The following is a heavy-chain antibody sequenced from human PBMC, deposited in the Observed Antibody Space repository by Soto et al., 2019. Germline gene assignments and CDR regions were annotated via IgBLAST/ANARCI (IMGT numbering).Heavy chain of an antibody. CDR2: IIPIFGTA. CDR1: GCTFSSYA. J-gene: IGHJ6*02. CDR3: ARSFDYSSGWYLAQPLSIGPQPKFLDYYYGMDV. V-gene: IGHV1-69*13. D-gene: IGHD6-19*01. Sequence: ASVKVSCKASGCTFSSYAISWVRQAPGQGLEWMGGIIPIFGTANYAQKFQGRVTITADESTSTAYMELSSLRSEDTAVYYCARSFDYSSGWYLAQPLSIGPQPKFLDYYYGMDVWGQGTTVTVSS.